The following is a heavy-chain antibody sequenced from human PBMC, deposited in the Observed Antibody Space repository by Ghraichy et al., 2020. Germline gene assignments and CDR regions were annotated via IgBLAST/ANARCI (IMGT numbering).Heavy chain of an antibody. D-gene: IGHD6-19*01. CDR2: INAGNGNT. Sequence: ASVKVSCKASGYTFTSYAMHWVRQAPGQRLEWMGWINAGNGNTKYSQKFQGRVTITRDTSASTAYMELSSLRSEDTAVYYCARGLIAVAGYGMDVWGQGTTGTVSS. V-gene: IGHV1-3*01. CDR3: ARGLIAVAGYGMDV. CDR1: GYTFTSYA. J-gene: IGHJ6*02.